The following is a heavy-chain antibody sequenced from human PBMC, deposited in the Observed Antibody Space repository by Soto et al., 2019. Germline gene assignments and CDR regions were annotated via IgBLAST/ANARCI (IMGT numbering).Heavy chain of an antibody. CDR1: GFTFSGYC. V-gene: IGHV3-30*18. CDR2: ISYDGSNK. J-gene: IGHJ3*02. D-gene: IGHD1-26*01. Sequence: GGSLRLSCAASGFTFSGYCMHWVRQAPGKGLEWVAVISYDGSNKYYADSVKGRFAISRDNSKNTLYLQMNSPSAEDTAVYYVGKDDGASSEAFDIWGQGTMVTVSS. CDR3: GKDDGASSEAFDI.